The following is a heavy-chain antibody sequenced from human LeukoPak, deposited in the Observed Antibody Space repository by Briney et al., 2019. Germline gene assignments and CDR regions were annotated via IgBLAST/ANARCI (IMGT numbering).Heavy chain of an antibody. Sequence: SETLSLTCTVSGGSISSSSYYWGWIRQPPGKGLEWIGSIYYSGSTYYNPSLKSRVTISVDTSKNQFSLKLSSVTAADTAVYYCARDSTGLRYFDWFPDYWGQGTLVTVSS. D-gene: IGHD3-9*01. CDR1: GGSISSSSYY. CDR3: ARDSTGLRYFDWFPDY. V-gene: IGHV4-39*07. CDR2: IYYSGST. J-gene: IGHJ4*02.